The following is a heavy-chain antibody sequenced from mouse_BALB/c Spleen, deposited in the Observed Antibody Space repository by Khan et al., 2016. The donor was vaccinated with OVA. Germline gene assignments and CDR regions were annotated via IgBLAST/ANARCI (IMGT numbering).Heavy chain of an antibody. J-gene: IGHJ4*01. V-gene: IGHV3-2*02. CDR1: GYSFTSDYA. CDR2: ISYSGCT. D-gene: IGHD2-3*01. CDR3: GRDGSRYSEAIDY. Sequence: EVQLQESGPGLVKPSQSLSLTCTVTGYSFTSDYAWYWIRQLAGNKVELVVYISYSGCTNSTPSLKSRFTITRDTSKNQLSLQLNSVTTEDAAAYYLGRDGSRYSEAIDYWGQGTSVTVS.